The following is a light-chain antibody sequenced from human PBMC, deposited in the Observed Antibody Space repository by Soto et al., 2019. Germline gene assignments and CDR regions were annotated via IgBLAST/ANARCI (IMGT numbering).Light chain of an antibody. CDR3: TSYVGNDNWV. Sequence: QSALTQPPSASGSPGQSVTISCTGTSSDVGAYKYVSWYQQYPGKAPKLMIYEVTKRPSGVPDRFSGSKSGNTASLTVSGLQAADEADYYCTSYVGNDNWVFGGGTQLTVL. CDR2: EVT. J-gene: IGLJ3*02. V-gene: IGLV2-8*01. CDR1: SSDVGAYKY.